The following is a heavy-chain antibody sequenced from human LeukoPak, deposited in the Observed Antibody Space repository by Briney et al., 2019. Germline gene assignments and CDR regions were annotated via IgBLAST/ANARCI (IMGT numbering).Heavy chain of an antibody. Sequence: KPSETLSLTCAVYGGSFSGYYWSWIRQPPGKGLEWIGEINHSGSTNYNPSLKSRVTISVGTSKNQFSLKLSSVTAADTAVYYCARGGSGSYPKPHYYMDVWGKGTTVTVSS. CDR2: INHSGST. V-gene: IGHV4-34*01. D-gene: IGHD3-10*01. J-gene: IGHJ6*03. CDR3: ARGGSGSYPKPHYYMDV. CDR1: GGSFSGYY.